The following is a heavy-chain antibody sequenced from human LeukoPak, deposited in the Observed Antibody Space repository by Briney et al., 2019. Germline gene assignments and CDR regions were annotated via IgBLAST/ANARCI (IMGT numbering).Heavy chain of an antibody. CDR1: GGSISSYY. D-gene: IGHD4-17*01. CDR2: IYYSGST. V-gene: IGHV4-59*01. CDR3: ARETPYGDYVR. Sequence: SETLSLTCTVSGGSISSYYWSWIRQPPGKGLEWIGYIYYSGSTNYNPSLKSRVTISVDTSKNQFSLKLSSVTAADTAVYYCARETPYGDYVRWGQGTLVTVSS. J-gene: IGHJ4*02.